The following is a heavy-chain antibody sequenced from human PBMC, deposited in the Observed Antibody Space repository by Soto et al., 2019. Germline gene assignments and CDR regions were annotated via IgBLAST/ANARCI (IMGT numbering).Heavy chain of an antibody. Sequence: PRGALKISCKGSGYSFSSFWGGWGRQLPGKGLEWMGIIYPGDSDTRYSPSFQGQVTISADKSISTAYLQWSSLQASDTAMYYCARGSTKTPLAYWGQGTLVTVSS. CDR2: IYPGDSDT. CDR3: ARGSTKTPLAY. CDR1: GYSFSSFW. V-gene: IGHV5-51*01. J-gene: IGHJ4*02. D-gene: IGHD1-26*01.